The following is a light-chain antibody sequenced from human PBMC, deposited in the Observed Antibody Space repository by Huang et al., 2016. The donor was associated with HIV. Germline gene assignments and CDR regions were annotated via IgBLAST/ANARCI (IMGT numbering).Light chain of an antibody. CDR1: QSLVYSDGSTN. CDR2: KVA. V-gene: IGKV2-30*01. Sequence: DVVMTQSPLSLPVTLGPPASISCRSSQSLVYSDGSTNMNWFQQRPGQSPSRLINKVASRDSGDPDRFGGGGSGTDFTLKISRVEAEDVGIYYCMQGTHWPKTFGRGTKLEIK. CDR3: MQGTHWPKT. J-gene: IGKJ2*01.